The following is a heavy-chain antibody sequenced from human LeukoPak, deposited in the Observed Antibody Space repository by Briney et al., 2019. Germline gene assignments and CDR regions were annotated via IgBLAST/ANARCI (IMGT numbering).Heavy chain of an antibody. CDR3: ARGHSEGYFDWFDP. J-gene: IGHJ5*02. Sequence: GGSLRLSCAASGFIFSTYTMNWVRQAPGKGLEWVSSISSRSSSIYYADSVKGRFTISRDSAKNSLYLQMNSLRAEDTAVYYCARGHSEGYFDWFDPWGQGTLVTVSS. CDR2: ISSRSSSI. CDR1: GFIFSTYT. D-gene: IGHD6-13*01. V-gene: IGHV3-21*01.